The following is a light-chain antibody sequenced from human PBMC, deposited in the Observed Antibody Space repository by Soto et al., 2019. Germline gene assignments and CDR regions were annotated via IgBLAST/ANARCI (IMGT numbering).Light chain of an antibody. CDR2: GAS. CDR1: QSVSSN. Sequence: ELGMTQSPATLSVSPRERATLSCRASQSVSSNLAWYQQKPGQAPRLLIYGASTRATGIPARFSGSGSGTEFTLTISSLQSEDFAVYYCQQYNNWPRTFGQGTKVDIK. J-gene: IGKJ1*01. V-gene: IGKV3-15*01. CDR3: QQYNNWPRT.